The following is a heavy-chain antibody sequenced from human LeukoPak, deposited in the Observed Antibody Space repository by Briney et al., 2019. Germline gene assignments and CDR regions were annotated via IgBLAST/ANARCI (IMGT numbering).Heavy chain of an antibody. D-gene: IGHD6-13*01. V-gene: IGHV3-23*01. CDR3: AKFLYSFDAFDI. Sequence: GGSLSLSCAASGFTFSSYAMNWVRQAPGKGLEWVSAISGSGGSTYYADSVKGRFTISRDNSKNTLYLQMNSLRAEDTAVYYCAKFLYSFDAFDIWGQGTMVTVSS. CDR1: GFTFSSYA. CDR2: ISGSGGST. J-gene: IGHJ3*02.